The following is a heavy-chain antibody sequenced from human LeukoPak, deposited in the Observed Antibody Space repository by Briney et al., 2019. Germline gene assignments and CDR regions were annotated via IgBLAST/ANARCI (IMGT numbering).Heavy chain of an antibody. J-gene: IGHJ4*02. CDR1: GGSISSSNW. CDR2: IYHVGSN. D-gene: IGHD4/OR15-4a*01. CDR3: AAIVTMPFDY. Sequence: SETLSLTCAVSGGSISSSNWWSWVRQPPGKGLEWIGEIYHVGSNTYNPPLKSRVTISVDKSKNQFSLRLNSVTAAATAVYYCAAIVTMPFDYWGQGTLVTVSS. V-gene: IGHV4-4*02.